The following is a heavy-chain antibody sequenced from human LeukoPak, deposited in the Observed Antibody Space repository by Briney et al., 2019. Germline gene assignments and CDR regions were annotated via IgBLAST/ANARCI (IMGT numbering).Heavy chain of an antibody. Sequence: SETLSLTCTVSGGSVSGSTYYWGWIRQPPGKGLEWIGSVYYSGSTYYNSSLKSRITISVDTSRKHFSLKLSSVTAADTAVYYCARVGAQWVASHWFDPWAREPRSPSPQ. V-gene: IGHV4-39*02. CDR3: ARVGAQWVASHWFDP. J-gene: IGHJ5*02. CDR2: VYYSGST. D-gene: IGHD6-19*01. CDR1: GGSVSGSTYY.